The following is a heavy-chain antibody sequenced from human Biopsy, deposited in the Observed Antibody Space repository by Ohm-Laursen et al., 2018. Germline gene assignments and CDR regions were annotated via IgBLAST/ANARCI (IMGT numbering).Heavy chain of an antibody. CDR2: IDRSGNT. D-gene: IGHD4-17*01. CDR3: GNEIYGRDY. V-gene: IGHV4-34*08. Sequence: GTLSLTCVVCGATSSDYYWSWIRQPPGKGLEWLGQIDRSGNTNYNPSLKGRLTISANTSKNQFSLKLTSVTAADTAVYFCGNEIYGRDYWGQGALVTVSS. J-gene: IGHJ4*02. CDR1: GATSSDYY.